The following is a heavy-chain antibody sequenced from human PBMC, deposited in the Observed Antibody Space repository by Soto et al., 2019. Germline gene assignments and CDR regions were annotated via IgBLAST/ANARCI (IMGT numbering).Heavy chain of an antibody. J-gene: IGHJ3*02. CDR1: GFTVSSKY. Sequence: GGSLRLSCAASGFTVSSKYMSWVRQAPGKGLEWVSLIQSGGPTYYADSVKGRFTISRDTSKNTLHLQMNSLRAEDTAVYYCAKDLEYSSSHATYDAFDIWGQGTMVTVSS. V-gene: IGHV3-53*01. CDR3: AKDLEYSSSHATYDAFDI. CDR2: IQSGGPT. D-gene: IGHD6-13*01.